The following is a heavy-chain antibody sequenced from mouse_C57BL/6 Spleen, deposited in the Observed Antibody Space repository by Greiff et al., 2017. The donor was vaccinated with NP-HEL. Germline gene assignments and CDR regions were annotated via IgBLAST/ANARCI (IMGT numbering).Heavy chain of an antibody. CDR1: GYTFTGYW. CDR2: ILPGSGST. Sequence: QVQLKHSGAELMKPGASVKLSCKATGYTFTGYWIEWVKQRPGHGLEWIGEILPGSGSTNYNEKFKGKATFTADTSSNTAYMHISSLTTEDSAIYYCARKIYDGYWYFDVWGTGTTVTVSS. CDR3: ARKIYDGYWYFDV. V-gene: IGHV1-9*01. J-gene: IGHJ1*03. D-gene: IGHD2-3*01.